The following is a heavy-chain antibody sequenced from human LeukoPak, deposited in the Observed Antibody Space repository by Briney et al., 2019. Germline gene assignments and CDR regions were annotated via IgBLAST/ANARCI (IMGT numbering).Heavy chain of an antibody. CDR3: ARDQAYYYGSGRRKFDY. J-gene: IGHJ4*02. V-gene: IGHV4-34*01. Sequence: SETLSLTCAVYGGSFSGYYWSWIRQPPGKGLEWIGEINHSGSTNYNPSLKSRVTISVDTSKNQFSLKLSSMTAADTAVYYCARDQAYYYGSGRRKFDYWGQGTLVTVSS. CDR1: GGSFSGYY. D-gene: IGHD3-10*01. CDR2: INHSGST.